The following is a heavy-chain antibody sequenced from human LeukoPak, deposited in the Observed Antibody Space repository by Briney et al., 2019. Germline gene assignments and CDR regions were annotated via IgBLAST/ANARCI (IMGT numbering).Heavy chain of an antibody. CDR3: ARYSGTYRDY. CDR1: GFTFSSYG. CDR2: ISSSSTYM. V-gene: IGHV3-21*01. J-gene: IGHJ4*02. Sequence: GGSLRLSCAASGFTFSSYGMHWVRQAPGRGLEWVSSISSSSTYMFYADSVKGRFTISRDSAKNSLYLRMDSLRAEDTAVYYCARYSGTYRDYWGQGTLVTVSS. D-gene: IGHD1-26*01.